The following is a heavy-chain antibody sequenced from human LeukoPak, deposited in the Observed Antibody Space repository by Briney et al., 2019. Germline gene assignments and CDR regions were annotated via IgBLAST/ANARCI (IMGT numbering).Heavy chain of an antibody. V-gene: IGHV3-30*02. Sequence: GGSLRLSCAASGFTFSSYGMHWVRQAPGKGLEWVAFIRYDGSNKYYADSVKGRFTISRDNSKNTLYLQMNSLRAEDTAVYYCANDLYVPFDYWGQGTLVTVSS. CDR1: GFTFSSYG. CDR3: ANDLYVPFDY. CDR2: IRYDGSNK. J-gene: IGHJ4*02. D-gene: IGHD3-16*01.